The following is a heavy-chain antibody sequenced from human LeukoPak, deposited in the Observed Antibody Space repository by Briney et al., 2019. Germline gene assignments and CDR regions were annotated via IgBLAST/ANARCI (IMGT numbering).Heavy chain of an antibody. CDR1: GFTFSSYA. CDR3: ARDVGPYGGSPGAD. D-gene: IGHD2-15*01. J-gene: IGHJ4*02. Sequence: GGSLRLSCATSGFTFSSYAMNWVRQAPGKGLEWVSAISGSGGSTYYADSVKGRFTISRDSFKNTLYLQMNSLRDDDTAVYFCARDVGPYGGSPGADWGQGTLVIVST. CDR2: ISGSGGST. V-gene: IGHV3-23*01.